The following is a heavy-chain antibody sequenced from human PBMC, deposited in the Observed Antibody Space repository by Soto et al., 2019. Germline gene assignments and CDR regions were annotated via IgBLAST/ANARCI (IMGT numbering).Heavy chain of an antibody. D-gene: IGHD6-19*01. V-gene: IGHV1-46*01. CDR3: ARADCTGWYSKVF. CDR1: GYAFTGYY. J-gene: IGHJ4*01. Sequence: QVQLVQYGAEVKRPGASVKVSCKASGYAFTGYYLHWVRQAPGQGLEWIGMINANDGGTQYAQNFQDRLTVTRDTSTSTLYMELSSLRAEDTAVYFCARADCTGWYSKVFWGQGTLVTVSS. CDR2: INANDGGT.